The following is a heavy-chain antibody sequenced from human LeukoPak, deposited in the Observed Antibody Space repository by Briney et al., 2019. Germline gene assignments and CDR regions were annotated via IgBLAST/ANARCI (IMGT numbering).Heavy chain of an antibody. CDR3: ARDAFDP. J-gene: IGHJ5*02. CDR2: ISSSSGYI. Sequence: PVRSLRLSCAASGFAFSSYSMNWVRQAPEKGLEWVASISSSSGYIYYADSVKGRFTISRDNAKNALYLQMNSLRAEDTAVYYCARDAFDPWGQGTLVTVSS. V-gene: IGHV3-21*01. CDR1: GFAFSSYS.